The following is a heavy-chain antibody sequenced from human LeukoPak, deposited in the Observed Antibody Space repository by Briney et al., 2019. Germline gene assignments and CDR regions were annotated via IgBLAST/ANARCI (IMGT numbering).Heavy chain of an antibody. CDR2: IYYSGST. J-gene: IGHJ5*02. CDR3: ARLSSVYDFWSGYPVGLNWFDP. V-gene: IGHV4-39*07. D-gene: IGHD3-3*01. Sequence: SETLSLTCTVSGASISSYYWGWIRQPPGKGLEWIGSIYYSGSTYYNPSLKSRVTISVDTSKNQFSLKLSSVTAADTAVYYCARLSSVYDFWSGYPVGLNWFDPWGQGTLVTVSS. CDR1: GASISSYY.